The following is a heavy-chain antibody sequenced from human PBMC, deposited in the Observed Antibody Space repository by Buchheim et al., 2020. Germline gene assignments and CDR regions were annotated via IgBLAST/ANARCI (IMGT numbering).Heavy chain of an antibody. V-gene: IGHV4-34*01. J-gene: IGHJ4*02. CDR3: ASGVLGGYYDFWSGPSTGAFDY. CDR2: INHSGST. D-gene: IGHD3-3*01. Sequence: QVQLQQWGAGLLKPSETLSLTCAVYGGSFSGYYWSWIRQPPGKGLEWIGEINHSGSTNYNPSLKSRVTISVDTSKNQFSLKLSSVTAADTAVYYCASGVLGGYYDFWSGPSTGAFDYWGQGTL. CDR1: GGSFSGYY.